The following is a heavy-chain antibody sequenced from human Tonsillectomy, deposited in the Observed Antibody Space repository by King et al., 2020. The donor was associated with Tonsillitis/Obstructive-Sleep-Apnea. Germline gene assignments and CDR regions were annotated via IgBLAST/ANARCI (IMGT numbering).Heavy chain of an antibody. CDR1: GGSFSGYY. V-gene: IGHV4-34*01. CDR2: INHSGST. Sequence: VQLQQWGAGLSKPSETLSLTCGVYGGSFSGYYWSWIRQPPGKGLEWIGEINHSGSTNYNSSLKSRVTISVDTSKNQFSLKLSSVTAADTAVYYCARVAIFGVVIKSYMDVWGKGTTVTVSS. D-gene: IGHD3-3*01. J-gene: IGHJ6*03. CDR3: ARVAIFGVVIKSYMDV.